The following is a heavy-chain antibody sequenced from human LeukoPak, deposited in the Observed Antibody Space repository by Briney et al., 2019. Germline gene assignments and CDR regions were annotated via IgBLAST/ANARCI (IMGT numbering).Heavy chain of an antibody. CDR3: AREDVYCSGGSCYSSCFDY. CDR1: GGTFSSYT. CDR2: IIPIPGIA. Sequence: SVKVSCKASGGTFSSYTISWVRQAPGQGLEWMGRIIPIPGIANYAQKFQGRVTITADKSTSTAYMELSSLRSEDTAVYYCAREDVYCSGGSCYSSCFDYWGQGTLVTVSS. J-gene: IGHJ4*02. D-gene: IGHD2-15*01. V-gene: IGHV1-69*04.